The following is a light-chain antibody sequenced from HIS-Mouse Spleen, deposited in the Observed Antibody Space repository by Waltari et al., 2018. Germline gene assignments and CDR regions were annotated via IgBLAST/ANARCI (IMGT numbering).Light chain of an antibody. CDR1: SSNIGSNY. CDR3: AAWDDSLSGWV. J-gene: IGLJ3*02. CDR2: RNN. Sequence: QSVLTQPPSASGTPGQRVPISRSGSSSNIGSNYVYWYQQLPGTAPKLLIYRNNQRPSGVPDRFSGSKSGTSASLAISGLRSEDEADYYCAAWDDSLSGWVFGGGTKLTVL. V-gene: IGLV1-47*01.